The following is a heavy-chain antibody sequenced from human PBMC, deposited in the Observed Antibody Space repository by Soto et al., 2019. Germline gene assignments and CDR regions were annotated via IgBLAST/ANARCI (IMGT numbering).Heavy chain of an antibody. J-gene: IGHJ4*02. CDR3: AKAPSRITMIVVVTLPDY. CDR2: ISYDGSNK. V-gene: IGHV3-30*18. D-gene: IGHD3-22*01. CDR1: GFTFSSYG. Sequence: QVQLVESGGGVVQPGRSLRLSCAASGFTFSSYGMHWVRQAPGKGLEWVAVISYDGSNKYYADSVKGRFTISRDNSKNTLYLQMNSLRAEATAVYYCAKAPSRITMIVVVTLPDYWGQGTLVTVSS.